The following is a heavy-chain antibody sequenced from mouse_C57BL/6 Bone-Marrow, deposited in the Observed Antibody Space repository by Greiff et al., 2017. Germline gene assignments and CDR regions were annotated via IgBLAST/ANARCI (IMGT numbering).Heavy chain of an antibody. CDR1: GFNITDYY. V-gene: IGHV14-1*01. D-gene: IGHD1-1*02. CDR2: IDPEDGDT. J-gene: IGHJ3*01. Sequence: VQLQQSGAELVRPGASVKLSCTASGFNITDYYMHWVKQRPEQGLEWIGRIDPEDGDTEYAPKFQGKATMTADTSSNTAYLQLSSLTSEDTAVYYCTTLYGLLTGFAYWGQGTLVTVSA. CDR3: TTLYGLLTGFAY.